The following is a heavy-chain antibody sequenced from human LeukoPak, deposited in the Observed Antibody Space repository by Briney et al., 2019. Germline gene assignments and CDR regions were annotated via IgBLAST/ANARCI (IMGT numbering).Heavy chain of an antibody. V-gene: IGHV6-1*01. CDR2: TYYRSKWQT. CDR1: GDSLSSNIAA. J-gene: IGHJ4*02. Sequence: SQTLSLTCAISGDSLSSNIAAWNWIRQSPSRGLEWLGRTYYRSKWQTEYAVSLKSRLTITPDTSKNQLSLHLNSVTPEDTAVYYCAREVDSGADYWGQGTLVTVSS. CDR3: AREVDSGADY. D-gene: IGHD4-17*01.